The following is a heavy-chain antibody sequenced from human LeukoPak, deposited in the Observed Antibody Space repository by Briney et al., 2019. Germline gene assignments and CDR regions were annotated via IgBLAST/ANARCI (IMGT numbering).Heavy chain of an antibody. CDR1: GFTFSGFT. CDR3: TKDRWVGAPTFYFDY. D-gene: IGHD4-23*01. J-gene: IGHJ4*02. Sequence: GGSLRLSCAASGFTFSGFTMNWVRQAPGKGLEWVSSITGSSSFIYYADSVKGRFTISRDNSRNTLYLQMDSLKAEDTAVYYCTKDRWVGAPTFYFDYWGQGVLVTVSS. V-gene: IGHV3-21*04. CDR2: ITGSSSFI.